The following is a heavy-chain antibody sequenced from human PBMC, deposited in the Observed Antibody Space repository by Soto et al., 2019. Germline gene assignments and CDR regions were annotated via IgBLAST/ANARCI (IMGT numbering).Heavy chain of an antibody. CDR1: GFTFSTYS. Sequence: GSLRLSCAASGFTFSTYSMNWVRQAPGKGLEWVSSISRDSIFIYYADSVRGRFTISRDNAKNSLYLQMNSLRADDTAVYYCARRIDYGEDYWGQGTLVTVSS. CDR2: ISRDSIFI. D-gene: IGHD3-16*01. V-gene: IGHV3-21*01. CDR3: ARRIDYGEDY. J-gene: IGHJ4*02.